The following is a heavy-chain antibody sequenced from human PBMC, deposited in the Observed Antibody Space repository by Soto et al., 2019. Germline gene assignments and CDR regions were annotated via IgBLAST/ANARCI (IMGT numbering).Heavy chain of an antibody. CDR1: GYTFTSYD. CDR3: AREYYYGSGSYQPPDYYYMDV. J-gene: IGHJ6*03. D-gene: IGHD3-10*01. V-gene: IGHV1-8*01. CDR2: MNPNSGNT. Sequence: GASVKVSCKASGYTFTSYDINWVRQATGQGLEWMGWMNPNSGNTGYAQKFQGRVTMTRNTSISTAYMEPSSLRSEDTAVYYCAREYYYGSGSYQPPDYYYMDVWGKGTTVTVSS.